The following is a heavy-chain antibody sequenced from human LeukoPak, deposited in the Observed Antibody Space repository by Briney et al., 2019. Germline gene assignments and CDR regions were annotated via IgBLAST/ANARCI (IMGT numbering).Heavy chain of an antibody. CDR1: GFTFSSYA. CDR2: IFGSGGST. D-gene: IGHD6-19*01. V-gene: IGHV3-23*01. J-gene: IGHJ4*02. CDR3: AKTTTGYSSGRFPGWPVDY. Sequence: GGSLRLSCAASGFTFSSYAMYWVPPAPGKGLEWVSGIFGSGGSTHYADSVKGRFTISRDNSTNTVYLQMYSLRAEDTAVYYCAKTTTGYSSGRFPGWPVDYWGQGTLVTVSS.